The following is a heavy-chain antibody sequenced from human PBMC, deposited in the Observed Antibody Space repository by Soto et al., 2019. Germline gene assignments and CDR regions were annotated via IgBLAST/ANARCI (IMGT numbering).Heavy chain of an antibody. J-gene: IGHJ6*02. CDR3: ARDKDYYDSSGYYYYGMDV. D-gene: IGHD3-22*01. V-gene: IGHV1-46*01. Sequence: QVQLVQSGAEVKKPGASVKVSCKASGYTFTSYYMHWVRQAPGQGLEWMGIINPSGGSTSYAQKFQGRVTMARDTSTSNVYMELSSLISEDTAVDYCARDKDYYDSSGYYYYGMDVWGQGTTVTVSS. CDR1: GYTFTSYY. CDR2: INPSGGST.